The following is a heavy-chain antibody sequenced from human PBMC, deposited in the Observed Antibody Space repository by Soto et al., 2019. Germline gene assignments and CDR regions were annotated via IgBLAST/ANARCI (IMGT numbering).Heavy chain of an antibody. CDR2: IYHSGST. Sequence: PSVTLCLTYAVSGGSISSVGYSRSWIRQPPGKGLEWIGYIYHSGSTYYNPSLKSRVTISVDRSKNQFSLKLSSVTAADTAVYYCARATSEYYYDSSGQTAERYYYYGMDVWGQGTTVTVSS. D-gene: IGHD3-22*01. CDR3: ARATSEYYYDSSGQTAERYYYYGMDV. CDR1: GGSISSVGYS. V-gene: IGHV4-30-2*01. J-gene: IGHJ6*02.